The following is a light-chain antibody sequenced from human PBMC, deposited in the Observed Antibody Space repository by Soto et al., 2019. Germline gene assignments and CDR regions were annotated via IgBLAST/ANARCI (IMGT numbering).Light chain of an antibody. CDR3: QQYGSSSLT. Sequence: VLTQAPGTLSLSPGEGSTLSCRASQNVDSNYLAWYQQKHGQAHRXXIYGASTRATGIPARFSGSGSGTEGTITISSLQSEDGEVYDCQQYGSSSLTFGGGTKVDIK. V-gene: IGKV3-20*01. J-gene: IGKJ4*01. CDR1: QNVDSNY. CDR2: GAS.